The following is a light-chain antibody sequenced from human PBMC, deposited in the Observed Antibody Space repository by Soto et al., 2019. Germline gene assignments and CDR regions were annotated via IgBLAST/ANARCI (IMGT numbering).Light chain of an antibody. CDR3: MQATQSSWR. V-gene: IGKV2-24*01. CDR1: QSLLHNDGNSY. J-gene: IGKJ1*01. CDR2: RVS. Sequence: IVMSQTPLSLPVTLGQAASISCSSSQSLLHNDGNSYLSWFQQRPGQPPRLLIYRVSDRFSGVPNKFSGSGAGTDFTLTISSVEAEDVGVYYCMQATQSSWRFGQGTKVDIK.